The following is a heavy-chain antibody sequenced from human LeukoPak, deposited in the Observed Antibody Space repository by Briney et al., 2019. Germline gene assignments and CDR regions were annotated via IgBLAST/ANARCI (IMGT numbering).Heavy chain of an antibody. CDR2: IYYSGST. J-gene: IGHJ6*02. Sequence: PSETLSLTCTVSGGSISSSSYYWGWIRQPPGKGLEWIGSIYYSGSTYYNPSLKSRVTISVDKSKNQFSLKLSSVTAADTAVYYCARRPRPGIAAAGTYGMDVWGQGTTVTVSS. CDR1: GGSISSSSYY. V-gene: IGHV4-39*07. CDR3: ARRPRPGIAAAGTYGMDV. D-gene: IGHD6-13*01.